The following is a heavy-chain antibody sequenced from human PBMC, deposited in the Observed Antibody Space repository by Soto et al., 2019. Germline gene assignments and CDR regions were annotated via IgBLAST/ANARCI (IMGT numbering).Heavy chain of an antibody. J-gene: IGHJ5*02. CDR3: GDLEEGP. CDR1: GFTFSSYA. CDR2: ISGSGGST. D-gene: IGHD1-1*01. V-gene: IGHV3-23*01. Sequence: GGSLRLSSAASGFTFSSYAMSWVRQAPGKGLEWVSAISGSGGSTYYADSVKGRFTSSRDNATKTLYLQMNSLRAEDTAVYYCGDLEEGPWGQGTLVTVSS.